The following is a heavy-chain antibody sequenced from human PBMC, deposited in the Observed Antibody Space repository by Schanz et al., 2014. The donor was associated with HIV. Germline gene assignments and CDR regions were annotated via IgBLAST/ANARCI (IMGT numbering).Heavy chain of an antibody. CDR3: ASDLSVYSSSSSV. Sequence: QVQLVQSGAEVQKPGASVKVSCKASGYTFTGYYLHWVRQAPGQGLEWMGWINPNSGGSTYAQKFQGRVTMARDTSISTAYMELSRLRSDDTAVYYCASDLSVYSSSSSVWGQGTTVIVSS. D-gene: IGHD6-13*01. CDR1: GYTFTGYY. J-gene: IGHJ6*02. CDR2: INPNSGGS. V-gene: IGHV1-2*02.